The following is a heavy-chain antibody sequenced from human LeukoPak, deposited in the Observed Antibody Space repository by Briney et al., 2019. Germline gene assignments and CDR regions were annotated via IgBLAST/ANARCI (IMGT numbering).Heavy chain of an antibody. D-gene: IGHD2-15*01. CDR1: GFTFSGHW. V-gene: IGHV3-74*01. CDR2: IKSDGSST. J-gene: IGHJ4*02. Sequence: GGSLRLSCVASGFTFSGHWMHGVRQAPGKGLVWVSRIKSDGSSTSYADSVKGRFTISRDNAKNTLYLQMNSLRAEDTAVYFCATEGGGQWRYWGQGTQVTVSS. CDR3: ATEGGGQWRY.